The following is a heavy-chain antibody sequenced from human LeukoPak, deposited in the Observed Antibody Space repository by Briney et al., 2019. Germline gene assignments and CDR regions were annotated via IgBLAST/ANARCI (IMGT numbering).Heavy chain of an antibody. CDR3: ARRGYSYGGGYFDY. CDR1: GYTFTNYW. Sequence: GASLKISCKGSGYTFTNYWIGWVRQMPGKGLEWMGIIYPGDSDIRYSPSFQGQVTISADKSISTAYLQWSSLKASDTAMYYCARRGYSYGGGYFDYWGQGTLVTVSS. CDR2: IYPGDSDI. V-gene: IGHV5-51*01. D-gene: IGHD5-18*01. J-gene: IGHJ4*02.